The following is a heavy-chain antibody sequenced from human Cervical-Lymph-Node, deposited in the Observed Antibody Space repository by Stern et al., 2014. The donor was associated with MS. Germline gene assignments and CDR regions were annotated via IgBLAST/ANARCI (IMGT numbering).Heavy chain of an antibody. CDR1: EFTFSDYG. J-gene: IGHJ4*02. Sequence: MQLVESGGGVVQPGGSLRVSCAASEFTFSDYGMHWVRQAPGKGLEWVALIAYDGMDTDYAVSVKGRFTISRDNSKNTLYLQLNSLRTEDTAVYYCAKVSRIYDSDYYFDYWGQGTLVTVSS. D-gene: IGHD3-22*01. CDR2: IAYDGMDT. V-gene: IGHV3-30*18. CDR3: AKVSRIYDSDYYFDY.